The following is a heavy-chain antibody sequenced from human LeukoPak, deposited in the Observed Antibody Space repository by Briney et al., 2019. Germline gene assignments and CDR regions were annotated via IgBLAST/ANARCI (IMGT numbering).Heavy chain of an antibody. CDR2: ISASGPGT. CDR3: AKAMGAFYLDS. J-gene: IGHJ4*02. D-gene: IGHD1-26*01. Sequence: GGSLRLSCAASGFTFSSYAMSWVRQAPGKGLEWVSGISASGPGTYYADSVKGRFTIFRDDSKNTLYLQMNSLRAEDTAVYYCAKAMGAFYLDSWGQGSLVTVSS. V-gene: IGHV3-23*01. CDR1: GFTFSSYA.